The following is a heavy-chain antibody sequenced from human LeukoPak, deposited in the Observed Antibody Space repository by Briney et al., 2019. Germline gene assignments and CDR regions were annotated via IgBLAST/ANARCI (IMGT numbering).Heavy chain of an antibody. CDR2: IGSGT. CDR3: VRDSDTYGDHTTRRFDS. J-gene: IGHJ4*02. CDR1: GFTFSSYA. Sequence: GGSLRLSCGASGFTFSSYAMSWVRQAPGKGLEWVSAIGSGTYYADSVKGRFIISRDNAKNSLYLELNSLRAEDTAVYHCVRDSDTYGDHTTRRFDSWGQGTLVTVSS. V-gene: IGHV3-21*01. D-gene: IGHD4-17*01.